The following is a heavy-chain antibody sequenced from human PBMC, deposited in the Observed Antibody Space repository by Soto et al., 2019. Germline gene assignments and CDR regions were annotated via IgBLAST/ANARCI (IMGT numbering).Heavy chain of an antibody. D-gene: IGHD3-3*01. V-gene: IGHV1-46*01. J-gene: IGHJ4*02. CDR3: ARVYGLVQYVYFWSGYYDY. Sequence: QVQLVQSGSEVKKPGASVKISCKSSASTFTNNYINWVRQAPGQGLEWLGVFNPSGGTTRYAQKFQDRVTMTGNTSTRTVSMELSNMRSEDTAVYYCARVYGLVQYVYFWSGYYDYWGQGTLVTVSS. CDR1: ASTFTNNY. CDR2: FNPSGGTT.